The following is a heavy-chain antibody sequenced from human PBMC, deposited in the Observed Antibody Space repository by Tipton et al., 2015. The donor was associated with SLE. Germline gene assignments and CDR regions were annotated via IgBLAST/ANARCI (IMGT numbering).Heavy chain of an antibody. CDR1: GFTFSDYD. CDR3: ARVLTPYYGMDV. Sequence: SGFTFSDYDIHWVRRAPGKGLEWVAVIWYDGSNKYYADSVKGRFTISRDNSKNTLHLQMNSLRAEDTAVYYCARVLTPYYGMDVWGQGTTVTVSS. D-gene: IGHD3-9*01. J-gene: IGHJ6*02. V-gene: IGHV3-33*01. CDR2: IWYDGSNK.